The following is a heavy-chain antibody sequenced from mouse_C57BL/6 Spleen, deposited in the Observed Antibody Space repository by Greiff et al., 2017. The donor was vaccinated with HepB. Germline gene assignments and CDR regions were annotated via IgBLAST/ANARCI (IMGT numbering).Heavy chain of an antibody. CDR1: GYSITSGYY. CDR2: ISYDGSN. CDR3: ARDGNYSTYAMDY. D-gene: IGHD2-5*01. V-gene: IGHV3-6*01. J-gene: IGHJ4*01. Sequence: VQLKESGPGLVKPSQSLSLTCSVTGYSITSGYYWNWIRQFPGNKLEWMGYISYDGSNNYNPSLKNRISITRDTSKNQFFLKLNSVTTEDTATYYCARDGNYSTYAMDYWGQGTSVTVSS.